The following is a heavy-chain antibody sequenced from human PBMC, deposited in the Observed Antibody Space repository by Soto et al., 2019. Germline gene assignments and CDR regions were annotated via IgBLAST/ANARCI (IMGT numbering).Heavy chain of an antibody. Sequence: QVQLVQSGAEVKKPGASVKVSCKASGYTFTSYGISWVRQAPGQGLEWMGWISAYNGNTNYAQKLQGRVTMTTDTSTRTAYMELRSLRSDDTAVYYCARDTKAQRITMVRGVITRGWCDPWGQGTLVTVSS. D-gene: IGHD3-10*01. CDR2: ISAYNGNT. J-gene: IGHJ5*02. CDR1: GYTFTSYG. CDR3: ARDTKAQRITMVRGVITRGWCDP. V-gene: IGHV1-18*01.